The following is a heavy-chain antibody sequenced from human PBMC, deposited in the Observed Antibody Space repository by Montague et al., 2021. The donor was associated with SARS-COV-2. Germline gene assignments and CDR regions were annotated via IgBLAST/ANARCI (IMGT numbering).Heavy chain of an antibody. D-gene: IGHD4-23*01. J-gene: IGHJ3*02. CDR3: VRDHPYGGPRGAYDI. CDR1: GGSITGYY. Sequence: SETLSLTCTVSGGSITGYYWSWLRRSPGEGLEWIAYIYDGGAVNXNPSLGSRVTISTDTSKNQLSLKVNSVTAADTAVNYCVRDHPYGGPRGAYDIWGQGTVVTVSS. CDR2: IYDGGAV. V-gene: IGHV4-59*01.